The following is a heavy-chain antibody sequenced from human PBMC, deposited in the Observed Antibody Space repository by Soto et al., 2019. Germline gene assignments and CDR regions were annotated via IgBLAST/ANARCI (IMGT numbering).Heavy chain of an antibody. V-gene: IGHV3-33*01. D-gene: IGHD4-17*01. CDR3: ARDDDYVDNGLDH. Sequence: QVQLVESGGGVVQPGRSLRLSCAASGFIFSGYGMHWVRQAPGKGLEWLAVIVRDGSEKYYGDSVKGRFTVSRDNSNNMLYLEMSSLRVDDTADYYCARDDDYVDNGLDHWGQGTLVTVSS. J-gene: IGHJ4*02. CDR1: GFIFSGYG. CDR2: IVRDGSEK.